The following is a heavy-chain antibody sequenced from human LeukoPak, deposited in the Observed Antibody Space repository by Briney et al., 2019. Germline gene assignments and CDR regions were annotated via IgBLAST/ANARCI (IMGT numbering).Heavy chain of an antibody. CDR1: GYSFNHYW. D-gene: IGHD6-19*01. Sequence: PGESLKISCKASGYSFNHYWIPWVRQLPGKGLEWLAIINPADSKTRSSPSFEGQATSSDNTSITPSFLQWSSREATTTAFYYCVRRGWYCRADI. V-gene: IGHV5-51*01. CDR3: VRRGWYCRADI. CDR2: INPADSKT. J-gene: IGHJ3*02.